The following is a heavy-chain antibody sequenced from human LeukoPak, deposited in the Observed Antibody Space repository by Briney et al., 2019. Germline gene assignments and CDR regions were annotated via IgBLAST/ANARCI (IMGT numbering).Heavy chain of an antibody. D-gene: IGHD2-15*01. CDR2: INSKSGDT. CDR3: ARTPAPGYDYYYYMDV. J-gene: IGHJ6*03. V-gene: IGHV1-2*02. CDR1: GYTFTDYY. Sequence: ASVKVSCKASGYTFTDYYIHWVRQAPGQGLEWMGWINSKSGDTNYSQKYQGRATMTRYTSVSTAYMELCRLTSDDTAVYYCARTPAPGYDYYYYMDVWGEGTTVTVSS.